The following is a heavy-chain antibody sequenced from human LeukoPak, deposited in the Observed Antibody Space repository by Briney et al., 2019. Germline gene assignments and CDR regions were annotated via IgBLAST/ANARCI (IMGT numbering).Heavy chain of an antibody. CDR2: INHSGST. J-gene: IGHJ6*03. V-gene: IGHV4-34*01. CDR3: AREGSGWDLYYHYYYMDV. D-gene: IGHD6-19*01. Sequence: SETLSLTCAVYGGSFSGYYWSWIRQPPGKGLEWIGEINHSGSTNYNPSLKSRVTISVDTSKNQFSLKVNSVTASDTAVYYCAREGSGWDLYYHYYYMDVWGKGTTVTISS. CDR1: GGSFSGYY.